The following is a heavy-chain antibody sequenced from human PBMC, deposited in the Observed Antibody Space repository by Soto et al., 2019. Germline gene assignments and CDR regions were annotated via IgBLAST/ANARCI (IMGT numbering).Heavy chain of an antibody. CDR2: INPNSGGT. V-gene: IGHV1-2*04. Sequence: ASVKVSCKASGYTFTGYYMHWVRQAPGQGLEWMGWINPNSGGTNYAQKFQGWVTMTRDTSISTAYMELSRLRSDDTAVYYCARDRWYNWNLYYFDYWGQGTLVTVSS. J-gene: IGHJ4*02. CDR1: GYTFTGYY. D-gene: IGHD1-7*01. CDR3: ARDRWYNWNLYYFDY.